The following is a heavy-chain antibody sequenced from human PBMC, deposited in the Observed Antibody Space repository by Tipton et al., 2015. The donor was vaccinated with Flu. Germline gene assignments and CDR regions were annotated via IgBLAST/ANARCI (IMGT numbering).Heavy chain of an antibody. CDR2: IYSSGST. D-gene: IGHD5-18*01. Sequence: TLSLTCTVSGGSLSSFYWSWIRQPAGKGLEYIGRIYSSGSTNYSPSFKSRVSMSVDTSKTQFSLNLNSVTAADTAVYFCAREHGYHVFWGQGKLVTVSS. CDR3: AREHGYHVF. V-gene: IGHV4-4*07. J-gene: IGHJ4*02. CDR1: GGSLSSFY.